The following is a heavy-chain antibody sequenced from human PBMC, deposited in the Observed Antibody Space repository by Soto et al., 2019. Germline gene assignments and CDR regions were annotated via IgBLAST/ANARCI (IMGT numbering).Heavy chain of an antibody. V-gene: IGHV1-69*12. CDR1: GGTFSIYA. D-gene: IGHD5-12*01. CDR3: ARDVGSGYDPGGY. J-gene: IGHJ4*02. CDR2: IIPIIGTR. Sequence: QVQLVQSGAEVKKPGSSVKVSCKASGGTFSIYAVSWVRQAPGQGLEWMGGIIPIIGTRNYAQRFQGRITITGDDSTSTAFVESRGLEYADAALYYCARDVGSGYDPGGYLGQGSQVTVS.